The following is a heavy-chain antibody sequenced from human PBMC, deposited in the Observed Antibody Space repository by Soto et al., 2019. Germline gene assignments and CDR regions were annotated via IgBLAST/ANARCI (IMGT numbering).Heavy chain of an antibody. Sequence: QVQVVQSMAEVKKPGASVKVSCKASGYTFTMYYMHWVRQAPGQGLEWMGIIDPSGGSTSYAQKFQGRVTMTSDRSTSTVHMEVSSLRSEDTAVYYCARGISGSTDAFDVWGQGTMVTVSS. J-gene: IGHJ3*01. CDR2: IDPSGGST. V-gene: IGHV1-46*03. D-gene: IGHD1-26*01. CDR1: GYTFTMYY. CDR3: ARGISGSTDAFDV.